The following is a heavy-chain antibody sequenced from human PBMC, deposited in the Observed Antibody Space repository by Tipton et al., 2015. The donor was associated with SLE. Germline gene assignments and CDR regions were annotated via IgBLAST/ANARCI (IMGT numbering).Heavy chain of an antibody. CDR1: GGSISSYY. CDR2: IFYSGST. V-gene: IGHV4-59*08. D-gene: IGHD6-19*01. CDR3: ATQQPLGSSGWYGPPDAFDI. Sequence: LRLSCTVSGGSISSYYWSWIRQPPGNGLEWIGYIFYSGSTNYNPSLKSRVTISVDTSKNQFSLKLSSVTAADTAVYYCATQQPLGSSGWYGPPDAFDIWGKGTTVTVSS. J-gene: IGHJ3*02.